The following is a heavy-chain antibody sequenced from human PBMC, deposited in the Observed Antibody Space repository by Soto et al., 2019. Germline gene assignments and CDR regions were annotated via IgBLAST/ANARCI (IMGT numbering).Heavy chain of an antibody. CDR3: AREITMIVLVMSPYFDY. D-gene: IGHD3-22*01. Sequence: QVQLVESGGGVVQPGRSLRLSCAASGFTFSSYAMHWVRQAPGKGLEWVAVISYDGSNKYYADSVKGRFTISRDNSTNTLYLQMNSLRAEDTAVYYCAREITMIVLVMSPYFDYWGQGTLVTVSS. CDR1: GFTFSSYA. CDR2: ISYDGSNK. V-gene: IGHV3-30-3*01. J-gene: IGHJ4*02.